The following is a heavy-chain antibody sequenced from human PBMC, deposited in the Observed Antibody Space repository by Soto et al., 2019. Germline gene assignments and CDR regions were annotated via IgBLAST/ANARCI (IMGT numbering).Heavy chain of an antibody. CDR1: GYTFTSYY. J-gene: IGHJ4*02. CDR2: INPSGGST. V-gene: IGHV1-46*03. D-gene: IGHD3-10*01. CDR3: ARLTYYYGSGSYWENFDY. Sequence: ASVKVSCKASGYTFTSYYMHWVRQAPGQGLEWMGIINPSGGSTSYAQKFQGRVTMTRDTSTSTVYMELSSLRSEDTAVYYCARLTYYYGSGSYWENFDYWGQGTLVTVSS.